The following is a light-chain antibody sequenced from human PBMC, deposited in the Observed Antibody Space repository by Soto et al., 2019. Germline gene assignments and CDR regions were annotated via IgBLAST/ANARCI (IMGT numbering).Light chain of an antibody. J-gene: IGLJ2*01. CDR3: CSYAGSYVV. V-gene: IGLV2-11*01. CDR1: SSDVGGYNY. Sequence: QSALTQPRSVSGSPGQSVTISCTGTSSDVGGYNYVSWYQQHPGKAPKLMIYDVTERPSGVPDRFSGSKSGNTASLTISGLQADDEADYYCCSYAGSYVVFGGGTKLTVL. CDR2: DVT.